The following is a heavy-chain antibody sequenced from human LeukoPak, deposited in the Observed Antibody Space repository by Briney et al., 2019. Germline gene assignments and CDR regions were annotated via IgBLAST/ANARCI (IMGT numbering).Heavy chain of an antibody. CDR2: IRYDGSNK. V-gene: IGHV3-30*02. Sequence: PGGSLRLSCAASGFTFSSYGMHWVRQAQGKGLEWVAFIRYDGSNKYYADSVKGRFTISRDNSKNTLYLQMNSLRAEDTAVYYCAKGSEDIVVVVAATLEYFQHWGQGTLVTVSS. CDR3: AKGSEDIVVVVAATLEYFQH. CDR1: GFTFSSYG. J-gene: IGHJ1*01. D-gene: IGHD2-15*01.